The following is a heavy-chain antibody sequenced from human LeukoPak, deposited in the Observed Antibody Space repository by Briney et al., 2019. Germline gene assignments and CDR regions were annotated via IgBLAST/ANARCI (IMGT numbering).Heavy chain of an antibody. CDR3: ARDILTGYYTPPPIDY. CDR1: GYTFTSYG. J-gene: IGHJ4*02. CDR2: ISAYNGST. V-gene: IGHV1-18*01. D-gene: IGHD3-9*01. Sequence: ASVKVSCKASGYTFTSYGISWVRQAPGQGLEWMGWISAYNGSTNYAQKLQGRVTMTTDTSTSTAYMELRSLRSDDTAVYYCARDILTGYYTPPPIDYWGQGTLVTVSS.